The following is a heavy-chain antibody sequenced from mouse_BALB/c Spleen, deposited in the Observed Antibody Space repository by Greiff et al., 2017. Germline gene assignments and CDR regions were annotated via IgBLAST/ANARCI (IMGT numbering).Heavy chain of an antibody. V-gene: IGHV1-54*01. CDR3: ARDDY. Sequence: VQLQESGAELVRPGTSVKVSCKASGYAFTNSLIEWVKQRPGQGLEWIGVINPGSGGTNYNEKFKGKATLTADKSSSSAYMQLSSLTSDDSAVYFCARDDYWGQGTTLTVSS. CDR2: INPGSGGT. CDR1: GYAFTNSL. J-gene: IGHJ2*01.